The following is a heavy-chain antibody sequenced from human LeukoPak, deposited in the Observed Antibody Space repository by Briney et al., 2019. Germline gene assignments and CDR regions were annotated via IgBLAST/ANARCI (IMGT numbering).Heavy chain of an antibody. CDR3: ARGGTATYCGGDCYSYFYYMDV. V-gene: IGHV3-23*01. CDR1: GFTFSSYA. D-gene: IGHD2-21*02. CDR2: ISGSGGST. Sequence: GGSLRLSCAASGFTFSSYAMSWVRQAPGKGLEWVSAISGSGGSTYYADSVKGRFTISRDNAKNSLYLQMNSLRAEDTAVYYCARGGTATYCGGDCYSYFYYMDVWGKGTTVTVSS. J-gene: IGHJ6*03.